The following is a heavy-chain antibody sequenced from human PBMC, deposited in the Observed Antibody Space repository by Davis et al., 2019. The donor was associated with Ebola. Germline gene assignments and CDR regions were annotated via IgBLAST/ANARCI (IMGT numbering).Heavy chain of an antibody. CDR1: GYTFTSYG. CDR2: ISAYNGNT. D-gene: IGHD6-13*01. Sequence: ASVKVSCKASGYTFTSYGISWVRQAPGQGLEWMGWISAYNGNTNYAQQFQGRVTMTRDTSTRTVYMEVSSLRSDDTAVYYCARDRTDSSPYYFYGVDVWGQGTTVTVSS. V-gene: IGHV1-18*01. J-gene: IGHJ6*02. CDR3: ARDRTDSSPYYFYGVDV.